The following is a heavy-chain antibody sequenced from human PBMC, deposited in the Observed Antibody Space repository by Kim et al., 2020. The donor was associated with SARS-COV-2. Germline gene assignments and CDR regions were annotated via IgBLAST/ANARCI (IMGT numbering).Heavy chain of an antibody. CDR3: ARGFSDLGYNYYYMDV. Sequence: SVKVRFTISRDDAKKSLYLQMNSLRDEDTAVYYCARGFSDLGYNYYYMDVWGQGTTVTVSS. D-gene: IGHD3-10*01. V-gene: IGHV3-48*02. J-gene: IGHJ6*02.